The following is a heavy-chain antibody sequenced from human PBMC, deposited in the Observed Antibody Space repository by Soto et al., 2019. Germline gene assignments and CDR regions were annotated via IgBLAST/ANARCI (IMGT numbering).Heavy chain of an antibody. V-gene: IGHV1-8*01. J-gene: IGHJ6*02. Sequence: ASVKVSCKASGYTFTSYDINWVRQATGQGLEWMGWMNPNSGNTGYAQKFQGRVTMTRNTSISTAYMELSSLRSEDTAVYYCARGRYCISTSCYRAHYYGMDVWGQGTTVTVSS. CDR1: GYTFTSYD. CDR2: MNPNSGNT. CDR3: ARGRYCISTSCYRAHYYGMDV. D-gene: IGHD2-2*02.